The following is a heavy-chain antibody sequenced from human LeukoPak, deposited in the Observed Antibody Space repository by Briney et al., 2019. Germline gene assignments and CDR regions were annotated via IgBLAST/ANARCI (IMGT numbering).Heavy chain of an antibody. Sequence: SETLSLTCTVSGGSLSRYYWSWVRQPPGKGLEWMGYIYYSGSANYNPSLESRVTISVDTSKNQFSLKLSSVTAADTAVYYCARGIIYSSDSFDIWGQGTMVTVSS. J-gene: IGHJ3*02. V-gene: IGHV4-59*01. D-gene: IGHD6-13*01. CDR2: IYYSGSA. CDR3: ARGIIYSSDSFDI. CDR1: GGSLSRYY.